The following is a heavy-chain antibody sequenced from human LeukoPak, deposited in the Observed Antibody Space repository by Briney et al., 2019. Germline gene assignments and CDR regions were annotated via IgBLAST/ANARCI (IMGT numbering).Heavy chain of an antibody. CDR2: ISSSSSYI. D-gene: IGHD1-26*01. V-gene: IGHV3-21*01. CDR3: ARDRGGSY. J-gene: IGHJ4*02. Sequence: GGSLRLSCAASGFTFSSYSMTWVRQAPGKGLEWVSSISSSSSYICYADSVKGRFTISRDNAKNSLYLQMNSLRAEDTAVYYCARDRGGSYWGQGTLVTVSS. CDR1: GFTFSSYS.